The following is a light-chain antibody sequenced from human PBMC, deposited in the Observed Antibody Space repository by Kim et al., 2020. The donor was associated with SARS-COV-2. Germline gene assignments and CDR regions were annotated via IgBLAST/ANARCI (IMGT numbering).Light chain of an antibody. CDR1: QDISRY. CDR3: QQTSSAPRT. Sequence: DIQMTQSPSSLSASVGDRVTITCRASQDISRYLNWYQQKPGKAPKLLIYTASSLQSGVPSRFTGSGSETDFTLTITSLQPEDFANYDCQQTSSAPRTFGQGTKVDIK. J-gene: IGKJ1*01. V-gene: IGKV1-39*01. CDR2: TAS.